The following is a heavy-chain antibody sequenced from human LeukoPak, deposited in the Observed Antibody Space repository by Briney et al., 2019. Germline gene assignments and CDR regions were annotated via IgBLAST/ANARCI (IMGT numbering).Heavy chain of an antibody. CDR2: ISSSSYI. Sequence: PGGSLRLSCAASGFTFSSYSMNWVRQAPGKGLEWVSSISSSSYIYYADSVKGRFTISRDNAKNSLYLQMNSLRAEDTAVYYCARDHSWYYYGSGSYLWGQGTLVTVSS. CDR1: GFTFSSYS. D-gene: IGHD3-10*01. J-gene: IGHJ4*02. V-gene: IGHV3-21*01. CDR3: ARDHSWYYYGSGSYL.